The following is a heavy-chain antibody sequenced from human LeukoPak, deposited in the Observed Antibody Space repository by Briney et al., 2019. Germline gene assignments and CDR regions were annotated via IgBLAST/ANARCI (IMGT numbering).Heavy chain of an antibody. Sequence: SETLSLTCAVYGASLNGHYWSWIRQPPGKGLEWIGEGSDVGGTKYNPSLKSRVTISADTSKNQLSLKVSSVTAADTAVYYCARGGIAVAGWYYFDYWGQGTLVTVSS. D-gene: IGHD6-19*01. CDR3: ARGGIAVAGWYYFDY. CDR1: GASLNGHY. J-gene: IGHJ4*02. V-gene: IGHV4-34*01. CDR2: GSDVGGT.